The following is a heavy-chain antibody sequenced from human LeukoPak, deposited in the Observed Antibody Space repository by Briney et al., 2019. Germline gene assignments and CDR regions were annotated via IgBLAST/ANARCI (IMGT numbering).Heavy chain of an antibody. CDR1: GYTFTGYY. D-gene: IGHD3-22*01. CDR3: ARERYYYDSSGYPDAFDI. J-gene: IGHJ3*02. V-gene: IGHV1-2*04. CDR2: INPNSGGT. Sequence: ASVKVSCKASGYTFTGYYMHWVRQAPGQGLEWMGWINPNSGGTNYAQKFQGWVTMTRDTSTSTAYMELSRLRSDDTAVYYCARERYYYDSSGYPDAFDIWGQATMVTVSS.